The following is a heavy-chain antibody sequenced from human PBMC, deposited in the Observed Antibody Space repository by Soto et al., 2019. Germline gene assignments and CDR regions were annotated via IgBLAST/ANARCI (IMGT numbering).Heavy chain of an antibody. J-gene: IGHJ4*02. CDR3: ARGPCGGDCYPPDS. D-gene: IGHD2-21*02. V-gene: IGHV4-30-4*01. CDR2: IYYSANT. CDR1: GDSVTSRSYY. Sequence: PSETLSLTCTVSGDSVTSRSYYWTWIRQPPGKGLEFIGYIYYSANTYYNPSLKSRVTISVDTSKNHLSLKLSSVTAADTAVYYCARGPCGGDCYPPDSWGQGTLVTVSS.